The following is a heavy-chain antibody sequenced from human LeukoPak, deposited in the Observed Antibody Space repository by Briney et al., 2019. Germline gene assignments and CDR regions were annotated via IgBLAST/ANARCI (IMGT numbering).Heavy chain of an antibody. Sequence: SGGSLRLSCAASGFTFSSYAMHSVRQAPGKGLVWVSRVKSDGSSTSYADSVKGRFTISRDNSKNTLYLQMNSLRAEDTAVYYCAKEFSQQWLVPFDYWGQGTLVTVSS. V-gene: IGHV3-74*01. CDR1: GFTFSSYA. J-gene: IGHJ4*02. D-gene: IGHD6-19*01. CDR2: VKSDGSST. CDR3: AKEFSQQWLVPFDY.